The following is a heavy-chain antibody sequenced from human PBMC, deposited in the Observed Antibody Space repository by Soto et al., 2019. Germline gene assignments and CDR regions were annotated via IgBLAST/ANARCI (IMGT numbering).Heavy chain of an antibody. CDR1: GFTFSSYA. J-gene: IGHJ6*02. Sequence: QVQLVESGGGVVQPGRSLRLSCAASGFTFSSYAMHWVRQAPGKGLEWVAVISYDGSNKYYADSVKGRFTISRDNSKNTLYLQMNSLRAEDTAVYYCARDARYCSGGSCYLALRYYYGMDVWGQGTTVTVSS. D-gene: IGHD2-15*01. CDR2: ISYDGSNK. CDR3: ARDARYCSGGSCYLALRYYYGMDV. V-gene: IGHV3-30-3*01.